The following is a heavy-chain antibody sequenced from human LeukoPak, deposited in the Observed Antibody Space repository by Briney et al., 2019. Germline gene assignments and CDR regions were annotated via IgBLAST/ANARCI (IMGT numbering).Heavy chain of an antibody. CDR1: GFTVSSNY. Sequence: GGSLRLSCAASGFTVSSNYMSWVRQAPGKGLEWVSAISGSGGSTYYADSVKGRFTISRDNSKNTLYLQMNSLRAEDTAVYYCAKAPGAMAYYFDYWGQGTLVTVSS. D-gene: IGHD5-18*01. J-gene: IGHJ4*02. CDR3: AKAPGAMAYYFDY. V-gene: IGHV3-23*01. CDR2: ISGSGGST.